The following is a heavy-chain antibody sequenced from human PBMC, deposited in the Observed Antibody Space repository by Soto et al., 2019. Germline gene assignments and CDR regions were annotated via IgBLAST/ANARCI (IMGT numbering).Heavy chain of an antibody. Sequence: EVPLVESGGGLVQPGGSLRLSCAVSGFTFGSYWMTWVRQAPGKGLEWVANIKQDGSEKYYVDSVKGRFIISRDNAKNSLYLQMNSLRVEDTAVYYCARGRGIDVWGQGTTVTVSS. J-gene: IGHJ6*02. CDR1: GFTFGSYW. CDR2: IKQDGSEK. V-gene: IGHV3-7*01. CDR3: ARGRGIDV.